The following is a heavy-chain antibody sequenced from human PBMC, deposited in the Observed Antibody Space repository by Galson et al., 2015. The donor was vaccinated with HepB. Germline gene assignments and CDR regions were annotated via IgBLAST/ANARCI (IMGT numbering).Heavy chain of an antibody. D-gene: IGHD6-25*01. CDR3: ARDTTLLAASFDY. CDR1: GDSVSSNSAT. J-gene: IGHJ4*02. CDR2: TYYRSQWYN. Sequence: CAISGDSVSSNSATWNWIRQSPSRGLEWLGRTYYRSQWYNDYAVSVKSRITINPDTSKNQFSLQLKSVTPEDTAVYYCARDTTLLAASFDYWGQGTLVTVSS. V-gene: IGHV6-1*01.